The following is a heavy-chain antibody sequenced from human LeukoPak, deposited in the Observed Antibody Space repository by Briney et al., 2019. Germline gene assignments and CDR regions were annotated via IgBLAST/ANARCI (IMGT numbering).Heavy chain of an antibody. D-gene: IGHD6-13*01. CDR1: GFTFSTSW. J-gene: IGHJ4*02. CDR3: ARTYSSSSDY. CDR2: IREDGGEK. Sequence: GGSLRLSCAASGFTFSTSWMSWVRRVPGKGLEWVANIREDGGEKYFADSVKGRFTISRDNAKNSLYLQMNSLRAEDTAVYYCARTYSSSSDYWGQGTLVTVSS. V-gene: IGHV3-7*03.